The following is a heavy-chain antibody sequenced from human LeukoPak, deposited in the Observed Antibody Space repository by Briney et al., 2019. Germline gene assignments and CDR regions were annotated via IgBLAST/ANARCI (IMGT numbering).Heavy chain of an antibody. CDR3: ARGGIYSLYYYDSSGYYRGYYFDY. V-gene: IGHV4-34*01. CDR2: ISHSGST. J-gene: IGHJ4*02. CDR1: GGSFSGYY. Sequence: PSETLSLTCAVYGGSFSGYYWSWIRQPPGKGLEWIGEISHSGSTNYNPSLKSRVTISVDTSKNQFSLKLSSVTAADTAVYYCARGGIYSLYYYDSSGYYRGYYFDYWGQGTLVTVSS. D-gene: IGHD3-22*01.